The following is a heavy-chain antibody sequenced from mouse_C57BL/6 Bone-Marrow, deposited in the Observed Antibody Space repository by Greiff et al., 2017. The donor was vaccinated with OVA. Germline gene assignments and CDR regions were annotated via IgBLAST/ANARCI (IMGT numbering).Heavy chain of an antibody. Sequence: EVKLQESGPELVKPGASVKMSCKASGYTFTDYNMHWVKQSHGKSLEWIGYINPNNGGTSYNQKYKGKDTLTVNKSSSTAYMELRSLTSEDSAVYYYARHYSYYVFYWYFDVWGTGTTVTVSS. V-gene: IGHV1-22*01. J-gene: IGHJ1*03. CDR3: ARHYSYYVFYWYFDV. CDR1: GYTFTDYN. CDR2: INPNNGGT. D-gene: IGHD2-12*01.